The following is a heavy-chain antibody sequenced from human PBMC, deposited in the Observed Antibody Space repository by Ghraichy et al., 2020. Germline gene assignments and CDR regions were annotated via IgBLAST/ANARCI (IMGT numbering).Heavy chain of an antibody. Sequence: GGSLRLSCAASGFTFSSYSMNWVRQAPGKGLEWVSYISSSSSTIYYADSVKGRFTISSDNAKNSLYLQMNSLRDEDTAVYYCARDFSDPLYYDSSGYYYGPNYYYGMDVWGQGTTVTVSS. CDR1: GFTFSSYS. J-gene: IGHJ6*02. CDR2: ISSSSSTI. CDR3: ARDFSDPLYYDSSGYYYGPNYYYGMDV. V-gene: IGHV3-48*02. D-gene: IGHD3-22*01.